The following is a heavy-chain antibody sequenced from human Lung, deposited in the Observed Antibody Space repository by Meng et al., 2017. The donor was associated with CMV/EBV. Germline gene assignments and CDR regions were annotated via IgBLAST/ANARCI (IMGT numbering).Heavy chain of an antibody. CDR2: IHPNTGGT. J-gene: IGHJ4*02. V-gene: IGHV1-2*02. CDR1: GYTFTGHY. CDR3: ARDDNWGPDY. D-gene: IGHD7-27*01. Sequence: AXVXVSCKASGYTFTGHYMHWVRQAPGQGLEWMGWIHPNTGGTNYAQNFQGRVTLTRDTSIRTVYMELSSLRSDDTAMYYCARDDNWGPDYWGQGTVVTVSS.